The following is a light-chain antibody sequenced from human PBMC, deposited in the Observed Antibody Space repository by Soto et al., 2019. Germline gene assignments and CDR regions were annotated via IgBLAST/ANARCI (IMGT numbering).Light chain of an antibody. J-gene: IGKJ1*01. CDR1: QDISSY. Sequence: AIRMTQSPSSLSASTGDRVTITCRARQDISSYLAWYQQKPGKAPKLLIYAASTLQTGVPSRFSGSGSGTDFTLTISCLQSEDFATYYCQQEYSYPRTFGQGTKVEIK. CDR3: QQEYSYPRT. CDR2: AAS. V-gene: IGKV1-8*01.